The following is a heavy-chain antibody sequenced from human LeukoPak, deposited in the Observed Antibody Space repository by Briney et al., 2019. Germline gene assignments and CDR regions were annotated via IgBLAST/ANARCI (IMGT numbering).Heavy chain of an antibody. Sequence: GGSLRLSRSASGFTLSTPSMNWLRQAPGKGLEWVSAIRTRDFINYADSVKGRFTISRDHAKDSLYLQMNSLRAEDTAVYYCARILGDNGYGSGFFDYWGQGALVTVSS. V-gene: IGHV3-21*01. J-gene: IGHJ4*02. CDR1: GFTLSTPS. CDR2: IRTRDFI. D-gene: IGHD3-10*01. CDR3: ARILGDNGYGSGFFDY.